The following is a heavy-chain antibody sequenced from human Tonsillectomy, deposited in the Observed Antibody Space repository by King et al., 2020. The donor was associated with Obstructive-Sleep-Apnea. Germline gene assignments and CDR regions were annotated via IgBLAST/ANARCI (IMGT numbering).Heavy chain of an antibody. V-gene: IGHV3-23*04. J-gene: IGHJ4*02. CDR3: AKDLYYDSSGPLGY. D-gene: IGHD3-22*01. Sequence: VQLVESGGGLVQPGGSLRLSCAASGFTFSSYAMSWVRQAPGKGLEWVSDISCSGGSTYYADSVKGRFTISRDNSKNTLYLQMNSLRAEDTAVYYCAKDLYYDSSGPLGYWGQGTLVTVSS. CDR2: ISCSGGST. CDR1: GFTFSSYA.